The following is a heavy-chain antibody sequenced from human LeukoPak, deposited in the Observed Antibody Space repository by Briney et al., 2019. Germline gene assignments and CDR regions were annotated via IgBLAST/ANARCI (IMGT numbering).Heavy chain of an antibody. CDR1: GFTFSSYW. V-gene: IGHV3-7*03. CDR2: IKQDGSEK. CDR3: ARDLFGMAYYFDY. Sequence: PGGSLRLFCAASGFTFSSYWMSWVRQAPGKGLEWVANIKQDGSEKYYVDSVKGRFTISRDNAKNSLYLQMNSLRAEDTAVYYCARDLFGMAYYFDYWGQGTLVTVSS. D-gene: IGHD3-16*01. J-gene: IGHJ4*02.